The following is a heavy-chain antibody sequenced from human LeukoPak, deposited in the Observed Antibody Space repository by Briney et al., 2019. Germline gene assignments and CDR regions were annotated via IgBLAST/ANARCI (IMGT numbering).Heavy chain of an antibody. Sequence: SETLSLPCTVSGGSISSSSCNWGWIRQPPGKGLEWIGSIYYSGSTYYNPSLKSRVTISVDTSKNQFSLKLSSVTAADTAVYYCARVLSRSSNLWWGQGTLVTVSS. D-gene: IGHD6-6*01. CDR3: ARVLSRSSNLW. CDR1: GGSISSSSCN. J-gene: IGHJ4*02. V-gene: IGHV4-39*07. CDR2: IYYSGST.